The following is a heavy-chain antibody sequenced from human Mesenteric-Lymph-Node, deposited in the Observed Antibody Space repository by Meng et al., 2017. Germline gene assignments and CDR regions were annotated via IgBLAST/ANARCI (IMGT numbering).Heavy chain of an antibody. J-gene: IGHJ4*02. D-gene: IGHD5-24*01. CDR2: IIPIFGTA. V-gene: IGHV1-69*05. CDR3: AHSRDGYNMGEIDY. Sequence: SVKVSCKASGYTFTSYYMHWVRQAPGQGLEWMGGIIPIFGTANYAQKFQGRVTITTDESTSTAYMELSRLRSDDTAVYYCAHSRDGYNMGEIDYWGQGTLVTVSS. CDR1: GYTFTSYY.